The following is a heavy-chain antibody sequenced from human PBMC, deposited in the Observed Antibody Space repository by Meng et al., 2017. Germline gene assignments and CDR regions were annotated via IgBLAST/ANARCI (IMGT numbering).Heavy chain of an antibody. V-gene: IGHV4-39*07. CDR2: IYYSGST. CDR3: AREMATITG. Sequence: SETLSLTCTVSGGSISSSSYYWGWIRQPPGKGLEWIGSIYYSGSTYYNPSLKSRVTISVDTSKNQFSLKLSSVNAADTAVYYCAREMATITGWGQGTLVTVSS. D-gene: IGHD5-24*01. J-gene: IGHJ4*02. CDR1: GGSISSSSYY.